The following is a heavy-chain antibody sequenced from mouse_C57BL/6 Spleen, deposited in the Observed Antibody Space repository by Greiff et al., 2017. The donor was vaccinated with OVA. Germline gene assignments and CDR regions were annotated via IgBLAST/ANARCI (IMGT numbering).Heavy chain of an antibody. CDR2: ISSGSSTI. CDR3: ARPYGYDHYFDY. CDR1: GFTFSNYG. V-gene: IGHV5-17*01. D-gene: IGHD2-2*01. Sequence: EVKLVESGGGLVKPGGSLKLSCAASGFTFSNYGMHWVRQAPEKGLEWVAYISSGSSTIYYADTVKGRFTISRDNAKNTLFLQMTSLRSEDTAMYYCARPYGYDHYFDYWGQGTTLTVSS. J-gene: IGHJ2*01.